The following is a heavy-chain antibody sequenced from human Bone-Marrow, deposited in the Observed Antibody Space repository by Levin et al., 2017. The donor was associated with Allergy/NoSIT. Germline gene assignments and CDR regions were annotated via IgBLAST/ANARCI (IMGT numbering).Heavy chain of an antibody. CDR3: ARDRTKAAAGGGQYYYGMDV. CDR1: GGSITNYY. Sequence: PSETLSLTCTVSGGSITNYYWSWIRQPPGKGLEWIGYIYYSGSTNYNPSLKSRVTIPVDTSTNQFSLKLSSVTAADSAVYYCARDRTKAAAGGGQYYYGMDVWGQGTMVTVSS. D-gene: IGHD6-13*01. CDR2: IYYSGST. V-gene: IGHV4-59*01. J-gene: IGHJ6*02.